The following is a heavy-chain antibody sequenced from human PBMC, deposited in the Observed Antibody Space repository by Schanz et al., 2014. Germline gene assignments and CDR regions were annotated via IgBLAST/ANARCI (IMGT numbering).Heavy chain of an antibody. D-gene: IGHD5-12*01. CDR3: ARDGGRDGYNLAFDV. V-gene: IGHV3-33*01. Sequence: QVQLVESGGGVVQPGRSLRLSCAASGFTFSSYGMHWVRQAPGKGLEWVAGIWYDGNNKFYADSVKGRFIISRDSSKNTLFLQMNSLRAEDTAVYFCARDGGRDGYNLAFDVWGQGTLVTVSS. J-gene: IGHJ3*01. CDR1: GFTFSSYG. CDR2: IWYDGNNK.